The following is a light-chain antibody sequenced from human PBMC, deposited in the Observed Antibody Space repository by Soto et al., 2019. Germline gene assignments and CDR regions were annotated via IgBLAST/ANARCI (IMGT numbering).Light chain of an antibody. Sequence: QSALTQPASVSGSPGQSITISCTGTSSDVLDYNYVSWYQQHPGKAPKVIIYEVTNRPSGVSDRFSGSKSGNTASLTISGLQAADEAEYYCSSYTTTSTWVFGGGTKLTVL. CDR1: SSDVLDYNY. CDR3: SSYTTTSTWV. J-gene: IGLJ3*02. V-gene: IGLV2-14*03. CDR2: EVT.